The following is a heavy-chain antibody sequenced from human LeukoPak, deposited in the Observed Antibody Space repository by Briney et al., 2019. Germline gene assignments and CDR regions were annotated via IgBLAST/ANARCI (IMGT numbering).Heavy chain of an antibody. D-gene: IGHD3-3*01. CDR1: GYTVTELS. CDR3: ARAPYYDFWSGYSLDY. Sequence: ASVKVSCKVSGYTVTELSMHWVRQSPGKGLEWMGGFHPEDGETIYAQKFQGRVTITRNTSISTVYMELSSLRSEDTAVYYCARAPYYDFWSGYSLDYWGQGTLVTVSS. V-gene: IGHV1-24*01. J-gene: IGHJ4*02. CDR2: FHPEDGET.